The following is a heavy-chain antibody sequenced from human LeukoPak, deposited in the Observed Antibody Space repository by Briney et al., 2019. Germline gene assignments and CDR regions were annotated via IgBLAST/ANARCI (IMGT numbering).Heavy chain of an antibody. CDR2: ISSSGSTI. D-gene: IGHD5-18*01. V-gene: IGHV3-48*03. CDR1: GFTFSSYE. Sequence: PGGSLRLSCAASGFTFSSYEMNWVRQAPGKGLEWVSYISSSGSTIYYADSVKGRFTISRDNAKDSLYLQMNSLRAEDTAVYYCARDQDVDTAMVDAFDIWGKGTMVTVSS. J-gene: IGHJ3*02. CDR3: ARDQDVDTAMVDAFDI.